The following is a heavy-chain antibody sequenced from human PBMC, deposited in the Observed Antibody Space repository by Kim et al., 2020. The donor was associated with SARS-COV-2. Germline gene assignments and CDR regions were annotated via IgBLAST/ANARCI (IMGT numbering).Heavy chain of an antibody. Sequence: AVKGRYTISTENAKNHLYLQMNSLSAGDTAVYYCARDRGYYDSSGYYDYWGQGTLVTVSS. D-gene: IGHD3-22*01. J-gene: IGHJ4*02. V-gene: IGHV3-13*01. CDR3: ARDRGYYDSSGYYDY.